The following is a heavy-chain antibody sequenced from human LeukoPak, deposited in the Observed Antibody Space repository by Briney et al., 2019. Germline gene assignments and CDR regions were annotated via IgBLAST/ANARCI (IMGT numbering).Heavy chain of an antibody. Sequence: SETLSLTCAVYGGSFSGYYWTWIRQPPGKGLEWIGEINHSRSTKYSPSLQGQVTISVDKSISTAYLQWSSLKASDTAMYYCARPRYGSADYWGQGTLVTVSS. D-gene: IGHD3-10*01. CDR1: GGSFSGYY. J-gene: IGHJ4*02. V-gene: IGHV4-34*01. CDR3: ARPRYGSADY. CDR2: INHSRST.